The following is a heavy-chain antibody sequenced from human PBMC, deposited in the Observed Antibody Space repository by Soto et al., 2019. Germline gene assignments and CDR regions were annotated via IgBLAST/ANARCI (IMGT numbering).Heavy chain of an antibody. J-gene: IGHJ5*02. Sequence: ASVKVSCKASGGTFSSYAISWVRQAPGQGLEWMGGIIPIFGTANYAQKFQGRVTITADESTSTAYMELSSLRSEDTAVYYCARRLIVGATSWFDPWGQGTLVTVSS. D-gene: IGHD1-26*01. CDR3: ARRLIVGATSWFDP. CDR2: IIPIFGTA. CDR1: GGTFSSYA. V-gene: IGHV1-69*13.